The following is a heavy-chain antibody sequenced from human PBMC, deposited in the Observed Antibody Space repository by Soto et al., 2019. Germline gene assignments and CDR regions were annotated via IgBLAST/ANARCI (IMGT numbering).Heavy chain of an antibody. CDR2: IKQDGSEK. Sequence: GGSLRLSCAASGFTFSIYCMTWVRQAPGKGLEWVANIKQDGSEKYYVDSVKGRFTISRDNAKNSLYLQMNSLRAEDTAVYYCARAKYSTSSTTSDYWGQGTLVTVSS. CDR1: GFTFSIYC. CDR3: ARAKYSTSSTTSDY. J-gene: IGHJ4*02. D-gene: IGHD6-6*01. V-gene: IGHV3-7*03.